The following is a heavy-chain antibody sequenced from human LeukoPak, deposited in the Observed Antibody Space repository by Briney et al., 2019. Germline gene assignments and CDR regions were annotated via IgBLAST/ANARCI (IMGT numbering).Heavy chain of an antibody. CDR1: GGSISSGGYY. V-gene: IGHV4-31*03. D-gene: IGHD4-11*01. Sequence: PSETLSLTCTVSGGSISSGGYYWSWIRQHPGKGLEWIGYIYYSGSTYYNPSLKSRVTISVDTSKNQFSLKLSSVTAADTAVYYCARSSKESNYLFDYWGQGTLVTVSS. CDR2: IYYSGST. J-gene: IGHJ4*02. CDR3: ARSSKESNYLFDY.